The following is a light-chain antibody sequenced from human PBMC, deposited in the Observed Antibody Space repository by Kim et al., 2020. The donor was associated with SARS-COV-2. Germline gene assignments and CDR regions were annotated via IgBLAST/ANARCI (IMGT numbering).Light chain of an antibody. J-gene: IGKJ4*01. CDR1: QSVAKNY. CDR2: NAM. V-gene: IGKV3-20*01. CDR3: QQYATPPLS. Sequence: EIMLTQSPGTLSLSPGERATLSCRASQSVAKNYVAWFQQKPGQTPRLLIHNAMRRATGGPDRFSGSGSGTDFTLTISRLDPEDFAMYYCQQYATPPLSFGGGTKVDIK.